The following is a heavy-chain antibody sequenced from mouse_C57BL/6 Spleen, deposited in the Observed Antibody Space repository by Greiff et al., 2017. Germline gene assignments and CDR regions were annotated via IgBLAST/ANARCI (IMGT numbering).Heavy chain of an antibody. CDR2: INPGSGGT. D-gene: IGHD4-1*02. CDR3: ARPTGTSAIDD. V-gene: IGHV1-54*01. Sequence: VQLQQSGAELVRPGTSVKVSCKASGYAFTSYLIEWVKQRPGKGLEWIGVINPGSGGTNYNERFKGKARLTADKSSSTAYMQLSSLTSEDSAVYFCARPTGTSAIDDWGQGPSVTVSS. CDR1: GYAFTSYL. J-gene: IGHJ4*01.